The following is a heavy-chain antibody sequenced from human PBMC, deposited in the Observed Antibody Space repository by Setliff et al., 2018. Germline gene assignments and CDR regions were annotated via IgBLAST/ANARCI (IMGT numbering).Heavy chain of an antibody. CDR1: GASINNSGNY. J-gene: IGHJ4*02. CDR2: IYSKWSM. CDR3: ARGYSSGNNYPVLDY. Sequence: SETLSLTCTVSGASINNSGNYWTWIRQSAGKGLEWIGQIYSKWSMNYNPSLKSRVTISSDSSKGQFFLDLSYVTAADTAVYYCARGYSSGNNYPVLDYWGQGSLVTVSS. V-gene: IGHV4-61*09. D-gene: IGHD1-26*01.